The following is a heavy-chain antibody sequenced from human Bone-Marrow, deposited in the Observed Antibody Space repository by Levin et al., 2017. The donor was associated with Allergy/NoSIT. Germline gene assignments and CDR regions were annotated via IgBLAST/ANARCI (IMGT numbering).Heavy chain of an antibody. J-gene: IGHJ2*01. CDR2: ISYDGSNK. Sequence: GGSLRLSCAASGFTFSSYGMHWVRQAPGKGLEWVAVISYDGSNKYYADSVKGRFTISRDNSKNTLYLQMNSLRAEDTAVYYCAKDSRRGYSYGWYFDLWGRGTLVTVSS. CDR1: GFTFSSYG. V-gene: IGHV3-30*18. CDR3: AKDSRRGYSYGWYFDL. D-gene: IGHD5-18*01.